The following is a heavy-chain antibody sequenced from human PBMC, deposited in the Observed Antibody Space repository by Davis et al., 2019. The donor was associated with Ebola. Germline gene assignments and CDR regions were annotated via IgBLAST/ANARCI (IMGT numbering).Heavy chain of an antibody. D-gene: IGHD5-12*01. J-gene: IGHJ4*02. CDR1: GGSISSYY. V-gene: IGHV4-59*12. Sequence: PSETLSLTCTVSGGSISSYYWSWIRQPPGKGLEWIGYIYYSGSTNYNPYLKSRVTISVDTSKNQFSLKLSSVTAADTAVYYCARGDYSACYFDYWGQGTLVTVSS. CDR2: IYYSGST. CDR3: ARGDYSACYFDY.